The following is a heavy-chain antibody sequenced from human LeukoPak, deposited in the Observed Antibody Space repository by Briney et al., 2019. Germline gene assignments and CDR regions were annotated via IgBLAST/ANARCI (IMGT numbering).Heavy chain of an antibody. V-gene: IGHV4-59*01. CDR3: AAGEQWLAFDY. D-gene: IGHD6-19*01. CDR1: GGSISTYY. CDR2: IYYSGRT. Sequence: SETLSLTCTVSGGSISTYYWYWIRQPPGKGLEWIGYIYYSGRTNYNPSLKSRVTMSVDTSKNQFSLKLTSVTAADTAVYYCAAGEQWLAFDYWGQGALATVSS. J-gene: IGHJ4*02.